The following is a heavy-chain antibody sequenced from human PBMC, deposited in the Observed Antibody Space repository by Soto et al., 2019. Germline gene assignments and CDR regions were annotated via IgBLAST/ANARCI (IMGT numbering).Heavy chain of an antibody. CDR2: ISSSSSTI. CDR1: GFTFSSYS. J-gene: IGHJ3*02. Sequence: PGGSLRLSCAASGFTFSSYSMNWVRQAPGKGLEWVSYISSSSSTIYYADSVKGRFTISRGNAKNSLYLQMNSLRAEDTAVYYCAKVGMMITFGGVIVTSYKGDKETRLRRDDAFDIWGQGTMVTVSS. V-gene: IGHV3-48*01. CDR3: AKVGMMITFGGVIVTSYKGDKETRLRRDDAFDI. D-gene: IGHD3-16*02.